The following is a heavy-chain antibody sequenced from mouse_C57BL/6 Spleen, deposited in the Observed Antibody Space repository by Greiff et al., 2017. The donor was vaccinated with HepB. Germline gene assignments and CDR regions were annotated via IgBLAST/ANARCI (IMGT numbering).Heavy chain of an antibody. V-gene: IGHV1-52*01. CDR1: GYTFTSYW. CDR3: ARLGGPYYSNYEDY. CDR2: IDPSDSET. J-gene: IGHJ2*01. Sequence: QVQLQQPGAELVRPGSSVKLSCKASGYTFTSYWMHWVKQRPIQGLEWIGNIDPSDSETHYNQKFKDKATLTVDKSSSTAYMQLSSLTSEDSAVYYCARLGGPYYSNYEDYWGQGTTLTVSS. D-gene: IGHD2-5*01.